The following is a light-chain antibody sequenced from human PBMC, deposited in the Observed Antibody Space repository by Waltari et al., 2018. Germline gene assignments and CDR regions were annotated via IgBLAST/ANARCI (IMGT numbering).Light chain of an antibody. V-gene: IGKV1-39*01. CDR2: AAS. Sequence: DIQMTQSPSSLSASVGDRVTITCRASQSISNYLNLYQQKPGKAPKFLIYAASSLPSGVPSRFSGSGSGTDFTLTISSLQPEDFATYYCQQSYSTPPITFGQGTRLEIK. CDR3: QQSYSTPPIT. CDR1: QSISNY. J-gene: IGKJ5*01.